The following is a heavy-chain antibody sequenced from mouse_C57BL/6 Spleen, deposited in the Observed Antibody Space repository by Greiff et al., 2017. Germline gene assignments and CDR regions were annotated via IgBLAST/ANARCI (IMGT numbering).Heavy chain of an antibody. CDR3: ARSHYYGSSYVAMDY. Sequence: QVQLQQSGAELVRPGTSVKVSCKASGYAFTTYLIEWVKQRPGQGLEWIGVINPGSGGTNYNEKFKGKATLTADKSSSTAYMQLSSLTSEDSAVYFCARSHYYGSSYVAMDYWGQGTSVTVSS. V-gene: IGHV1-54*01. CDR2: INPGSGGT. CDR1: GYAFTTYL. J-gene: IGHJ4*01. D-gene: IGHD1-1*01.